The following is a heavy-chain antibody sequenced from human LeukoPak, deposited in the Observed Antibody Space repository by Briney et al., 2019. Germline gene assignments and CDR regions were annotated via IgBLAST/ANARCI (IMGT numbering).Heavy chain of an antibody. V-gene: IGHV3-23*01. D-gene: IGHD3-10*01. CDR1: GFTFSTYA. CDR2: ISSGGGNT. Sequence: PGGSLRLSCAASGFTFSTYAMSWIRQAPGKGLEWVSAISSGGGNTDYADSVKGRFTISRDNSKNTVFLQMNSLRAEDTAVYYCAKDQGSGSGYYSWGYFDYWGQGTLVTVSS. CDR3: AKDQGSGSGYYSWGYFDY. J-gene: IGHJ4*02.